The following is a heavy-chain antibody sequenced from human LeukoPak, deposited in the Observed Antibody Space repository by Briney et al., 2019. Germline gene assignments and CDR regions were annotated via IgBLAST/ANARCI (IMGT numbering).Heavy chain of an antibody. CDR1: GFTFTDYG. D-gene: IGHD1-1*01. CDR2: IRYDGTIK. J-gene: IGHJ4*02. V-gene: IGHV3-30*02. Sequence: PGGSLRLSCAASGFTFTDYGIHWVRQAPGKGLEWVAFIRYDGTIKHYADSVKGRFTISRDNSRNTLYLQMNSLRTEDTAVYYCAKEGTASKPSDLDYWGQGTLVTVSS. CDR3: AKEGTASKPSDLDY.